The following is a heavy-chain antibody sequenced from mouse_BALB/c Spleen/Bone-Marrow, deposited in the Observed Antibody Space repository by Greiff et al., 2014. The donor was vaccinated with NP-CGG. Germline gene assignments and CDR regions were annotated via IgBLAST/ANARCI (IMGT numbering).Heavy chain of an antibody. Sequence: QVPLKESGPGLGAPSQSLSITCPVSGFLLNSYGVHWGCQPPGKGLGGLGVIWADGSTNYNSALMSRLSISKDNSKSQVFLKMNSLQTDDTAMYYCSRITTATGAMDYWGQGTSVTVSS. J-gene: IGHJ4*01. V-gene: IGHV2-9*02. CDR1: GFLLNSYG. CDR2: IWADGST. D-gene: IGHD1-2*01. CDR3: SRITTATGAMDY.